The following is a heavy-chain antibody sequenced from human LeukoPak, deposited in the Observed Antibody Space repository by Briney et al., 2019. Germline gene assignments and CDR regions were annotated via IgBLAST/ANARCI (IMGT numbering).Heavy chain of an antibody. CDR2: NIPIFGTA. CDR3: ATEAYCSGGSCWAAEEGYFGY. J-gene: IGHJ4*02. Sequence: SVKVSCKASGGTLSSYAISWVRQAPGQGLEWMGRNIPIFGTANYAQKFQGRVTITTDESTSTAYMQLSSLRSEDTAVYYCATEAYCSGGSCWAAEEGYFGYWGQGTLVTVSS. CDR1: GGTLSSYA. V-gene: IGHV1-69*05. D-gene: IGHD2-15*01.